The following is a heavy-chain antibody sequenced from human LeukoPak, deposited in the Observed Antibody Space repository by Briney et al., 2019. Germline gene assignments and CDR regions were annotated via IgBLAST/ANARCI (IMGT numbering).Heavy chain of an antibody. CDR3: AKAQGYLDY. J-gene: IGHJ4*02. V-gene: IGHV3-23*01. CDR1: GFAFSRYG. CDR2: ISGSGGNT. Sequence: GGSLRLSCAASGFAFSRYGIVWVRQAPGRGLEWVSGISGSGGNTFYGDSVKGRFTISRDNSKNTVYLQMNSLRAEDTAVYYCAKAQGYLDYWGQGTLATVSS.